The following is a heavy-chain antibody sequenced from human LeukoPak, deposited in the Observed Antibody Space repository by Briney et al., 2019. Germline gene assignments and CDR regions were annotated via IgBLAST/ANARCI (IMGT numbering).Heavy chain of an antibody. CDR3: ARAKEDDFWSGYSGHPDY. Sequence: ASVTVSCKASGYTFTSYTMNWVRQAPGQGLEWMGLINTNTGNPTYAQGFTGRFVFSLDTSVSTAYLQINSLKAEDTAVYYCARAKEDDFWSGYSGHPDYWGQGTLVTVSS. CDR1: GYTFTSYT. J-gene: IGHJ4*02. CDR2: INTNTGNP. V-gene: IGHV7-4-1*02. D-gene: IGHD3-3*01.